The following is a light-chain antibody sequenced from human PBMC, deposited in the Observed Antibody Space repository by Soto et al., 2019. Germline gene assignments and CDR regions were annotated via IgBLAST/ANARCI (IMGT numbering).Light chain of an antibody. CDR1: QSVSSNY. Sequence: EVVLTQSPGTLSLSPGERATLSCRASQSVSSNYVAWYQQIPGQTPRLLIYGASSRATGIPDRFSGSGSGTDFTLTISRLEPEDFAVYYCQQHGSSPWMFGQGTRWIS. CDR2: GAS. V-gene: IGKV3-20*01. CDR3: QQHGSSPWM. J-gene: IGKJ1*01.